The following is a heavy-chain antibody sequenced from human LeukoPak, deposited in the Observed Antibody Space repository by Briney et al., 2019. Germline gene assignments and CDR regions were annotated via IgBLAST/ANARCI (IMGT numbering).Heavy chain of an antibody. D-gene: IGHD3-16*01. CDR3: ARGGLFSFGYFDN. J-gene: IGHJ4*02. Sequence: VGSLRLSCAAAGFTSSTYWIHWVRQAPGKELVWLSRINSDGSTTNYADSVKGRLTIPRDNAKNTVYLEMSSLRADDTAVYYCARGGLFSFGYFDNWGQGTLVTVSS. CDR2: INSDGSTT. CDR1: GFTSSTYW. V-gene: IGHV3-74*01.